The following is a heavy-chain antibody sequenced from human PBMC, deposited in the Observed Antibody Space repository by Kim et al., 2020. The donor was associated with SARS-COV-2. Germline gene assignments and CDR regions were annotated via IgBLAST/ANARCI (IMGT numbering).Heavy chain of an antibody. CDR3: AKDLSTSGEN. V-gene: IGHV3-23*01. D-gene: IGHD3-10*01. CDR1: GFNISSHA. CDR2: IRKSGIGT. J-gene: IGHJ4*02. Sequence: GGSLRLSCAASGFNISSHAMTWVRQAPGKGLEWIAAIRKSGIGTSYSNSVKGRFTISKDKAKNALVLQMNNLRVEDTAVYFCAKDLSTSGENWGQGVFVTVSS.